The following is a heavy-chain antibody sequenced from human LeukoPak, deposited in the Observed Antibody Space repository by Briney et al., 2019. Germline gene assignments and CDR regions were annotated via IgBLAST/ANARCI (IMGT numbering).Heavy chain of an antibody. CDR2: IYYSGST. J-gene: IGHJ4*02. Sequence: SETLSLTCTVSGGSISSSSYYWGWIRQPPGKGLEWIGSIYYSGSTYYNPSLKSRVTISVDTSKNQFSLKLSSVTAADAAVYYCARDDRDGYNLIWGQGTLVTVSS. V-gene: IGHV4-39*07. D-gene: IGHD5-24*01. CDR3: ARDDRDGYNLI. CDR1: GGSISSSSYY.